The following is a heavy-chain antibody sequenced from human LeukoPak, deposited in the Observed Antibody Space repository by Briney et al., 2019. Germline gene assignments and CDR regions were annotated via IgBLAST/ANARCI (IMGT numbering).Heavy chain of an antibody. V-gene: IGHV3-21*01. CDR3: ATEYGMDV. Sequence: PGGALRLSCAASGFTFSNAWMSWVRQAPGKGLEWVSSISSSSSYIYYADSVKGRFNISRDNAKNSLYLQMNSLRAEDTAVYYCATEYGMDVWGQGTTVTVSS. J-gene: IGHJ6*02. CDR2: ISSSSSYI. CDR1: GFTFSNAW.